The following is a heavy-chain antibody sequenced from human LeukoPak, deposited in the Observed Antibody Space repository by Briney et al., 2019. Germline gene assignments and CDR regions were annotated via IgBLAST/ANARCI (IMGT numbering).Heavy chain of an antibody. D-gene: IGHD6-6*01. CDR3: ARGLFTSTGIFIEYSSSRGYFQH. CDR1: GYTFTGYY. V-gene: IGHV1-2*02. Sequence: ASVKVSCKASGYTFTGYYMHWVRQAPGQGLEWMGWINPNSGGTNYAQKFQGRVTMTRDTSISTAYMELSRLRSDDTAVYYCARGLFTSTGIFIEYSSSRGYFQHWGQGTLVTVSS. J-gene: IGHJ1*01. CDR2: INPNSGGT.